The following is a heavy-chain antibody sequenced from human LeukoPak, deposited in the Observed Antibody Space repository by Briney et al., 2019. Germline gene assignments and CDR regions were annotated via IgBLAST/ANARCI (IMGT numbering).Heavy chain of an antibody. D-gene: IGHD1-26*01. CDR2: IRYDGSDK. CDR3: AKDRAIVGATKAFDY. J-gene: IGHJ4*02. CDR1: RFTFSSYG. Sequence: GGSLRLSCAASRFTFSSYGMHWVRQAPGKGLEWMAFIRYDGSDKYYADSVKGRFTISRDNSKNTLYLQMNSQRAEDTAVYYCAKDRAIVGATKAFDYWGQGALVTVSS. V-gene: IGHV3-30*02.